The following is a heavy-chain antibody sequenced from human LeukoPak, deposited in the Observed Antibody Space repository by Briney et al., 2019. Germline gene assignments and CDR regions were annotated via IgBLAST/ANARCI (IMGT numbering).Heavy chain of an antibody. D-gene: IGHD5-12*01. Sequence: ASVKVSCKASGGTFSSYAISWVRQAPGQGLEWMGGIIPIFGTANYAQKFQGRVTITADESTSTAYMELSSLRSEDTAVYYCARDGLGSSYYYYYMDVWGKGTTVTVSS. V-gene: IGHV1-69*01. CDR2: IIPIFGTA. J-gene: IGHJ6*03. CDR1: GGTFSSYA. CDR3: ARDGLGSSYYYYYMDV.